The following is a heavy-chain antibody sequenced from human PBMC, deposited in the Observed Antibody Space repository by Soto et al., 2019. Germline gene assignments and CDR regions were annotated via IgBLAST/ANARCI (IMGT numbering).Heavy chain of an antibody. CDR2: IYSGGST. V-gene: IGHV3-53*01. CDR3: AREMVRGLGYYYGMDV. D-gene: IGHD3-10*01. Sequence: EVQLVESGGGSVQPGGSLRLSCEASGFIVSSYYMSWVRQAPGKGLEWVSVIYSGGSTYYADSVKGRFTISRDNSKNTRFLQKNRLRVEDTAVYYCAREMVRGLGYYYGMDVWGQGTTVTVSS. CDR1: GFIVSSYY. J-gene: IGHJ6*02.